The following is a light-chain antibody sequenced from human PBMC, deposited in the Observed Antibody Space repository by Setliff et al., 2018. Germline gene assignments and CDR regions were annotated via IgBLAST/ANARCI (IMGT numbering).Light chain of an antibody. Sequence: QSVLTQPASVSGSPGQSITISCTGTAGDVGAYNFVSWYQQHPGKAPNLIIYDVNNRPAGVSNRFSGSKSGNTASLTISGLQAEDEADYYCCSHTTSSSWVFGGGTK. CDR1: AGDVGAYNF. J-gene: IGLJ3*02. CDR2: DVN. CDR3: CSHTTSSSWV. V-gene: IGLV2-14*01.